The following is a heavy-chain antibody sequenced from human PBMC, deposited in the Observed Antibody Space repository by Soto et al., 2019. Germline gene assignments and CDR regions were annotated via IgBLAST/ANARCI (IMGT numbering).Heavy chain of an antibody. CDR3: ARQIYDSDAGPNFQYYFDS. CDR1: GYSFAGYW. CDR2: IDPSDSQT. D-gene: IGHD5-12*01. V-gene: IGHV5-10-1*01. Sequence: GESLKISCKGSGYSFAGYWITWVRQRPGKGLEWMGRIDPSDSQTYYSPSFRGHVTISVTKSITTVFLQWSSLRASDTAMYYCARQIYDSDAGPNFQYYFDSWGQGTPVTVSS. J-gene: IGHJ4*02.